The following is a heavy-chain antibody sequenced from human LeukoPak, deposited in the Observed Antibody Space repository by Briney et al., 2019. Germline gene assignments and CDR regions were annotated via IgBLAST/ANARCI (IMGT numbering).Heavy chain of an antibody. D-gene: IGHD5-18*01. J-gene: IGHJ3*02. Sequence: SXKVSCKASGGTFISYAISWVRQAPGQGREGMGRIIPIFGTAKYAQKFQGRVTITTDEYKRKAYMELSSLRSEDTAVYYCARFRYSYASPMAGYDAFDIWGQGTMVTVSS. CDR2: IIPIFGTA. CDR3: ARFRYSYASPMAGYDAFDI. CDR1: GGTFISYA. V-gene: IGHV1-69*05.